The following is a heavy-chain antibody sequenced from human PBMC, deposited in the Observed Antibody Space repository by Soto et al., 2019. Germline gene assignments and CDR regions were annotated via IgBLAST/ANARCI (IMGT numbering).Heavy chain of an antibody. CDR2: IYWDDER. J-gene: IGHJ4*02. D-gene: IGHD3-16*02. CDR3: AHIRAMTDDREH. Sequence: QITLRESGPALVKPTQTLTLTCTFSGFSLISFAMGVGWVRQPPGKALEWLGLIYWDDERLYRPSLQTRLTSSAGPSENQVVLTMTDMDPPDTATYVCAHIRAMTDDREHWGQGMRVTVS. V-gene: IGHV2-5*02. CDR1: GFSLISFAMG.